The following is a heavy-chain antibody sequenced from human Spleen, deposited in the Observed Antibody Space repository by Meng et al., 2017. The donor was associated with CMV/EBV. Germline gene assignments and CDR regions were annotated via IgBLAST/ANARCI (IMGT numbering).Heavy chain of an antibody. Sequence: GGSLRLSCAASGFTFASYVMSWVRQAPGKGLEWVSVVYSGGSSSKYAESVKGRFTISRDNSKNMLYLEMNSLRAEDTAIYYCAKEGSVGSVAAQWGQGPLVTVSS. CDR1: GFTFASYV. V-gene: IGHV3-23*03. D-gene: IGHD6-6*01. J-gene: IGHJ4*02. CDR3: AKEGSVGSVAAQ. CDR2: VYSGGSSS.